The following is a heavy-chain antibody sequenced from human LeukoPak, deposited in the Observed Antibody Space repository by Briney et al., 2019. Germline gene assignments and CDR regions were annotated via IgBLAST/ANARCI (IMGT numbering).Heavy chain of an antibody. CDR2: IYYSGST. Sequence: PSETLSLTCTVSGGSISSYYWSWIRQPPGMGLEWIGYIYYSGSTNYNPSLKSRVTISVDTSKNQFSLKLSSVTAADTAVYYCARGRIAAAGFFDYWGQGTLVTVSS. CDR3: ARGRIAAAGFFDY. D-gene: IGHD6-13*01. CDR1: GGSISSYY. V-gene: IGHV4-59*01. J-gene: IGHJ4*02.